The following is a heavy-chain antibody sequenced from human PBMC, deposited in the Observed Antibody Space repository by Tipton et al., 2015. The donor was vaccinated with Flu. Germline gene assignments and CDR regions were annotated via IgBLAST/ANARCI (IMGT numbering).Heavy chain of an antibody. J-gene: IGHJ3*01. CDR3: ATYPSNYAYFAFDL. V-gene: IGHV1-69*18. Sequence: QLVQSGAEVKRPGSSVKVSCRASRDTFSSHGVSWVRQVPGQGFEWMGSAIPVFAATYYTQNFQDRVTITADESTGTVYMELRSLRSEDTGVYFCATYPSNYAYFAFDLWGRGTKVTVS. D-gene: IGHD4-11*01. CDR2: AIPVFAAT. CDR1: RDTFSSHG.